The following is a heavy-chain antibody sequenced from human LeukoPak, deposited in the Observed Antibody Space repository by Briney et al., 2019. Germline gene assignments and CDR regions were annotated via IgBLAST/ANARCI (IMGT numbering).Heavy chain of an antibody. CDR2: INHNGNVN. D-gene: IGHD2-15*01. J-gene: IGHJ4*02. Sequence: GGSLRLSCAASGFTFSSYWMNWARQAPGKGLEWVASINHNGNVNYYVDSVKGRFTISRDNAKNSLYLQMYSLRAEDTAVYFCAREDGYCSGGNCYSYFDSWGQGTLVTVSS. CDR3: AREDGYCSGGNCYSYFDS. CDR1: GFTFSSYW. V-gene: IGHV3-7*01.